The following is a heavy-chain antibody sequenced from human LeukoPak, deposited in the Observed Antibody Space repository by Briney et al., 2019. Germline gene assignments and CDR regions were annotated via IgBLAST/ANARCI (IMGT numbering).Heavy chain of an antibody. V-gene: IGHV3-23*01. J-gene: IGHJ4*02. CDR2: ISGDGLGT. CDR1: EFTFGDYD. CDR3: AKGPNFGSWRALDY. D-gene: IGHD3-10*01. Sequence: GGSLTLCCAASEFTFGDYDMSWVRQTLGKGLEWVSSISGDGLGTWYADSVRGRFTISRDKPRNTLYLQLNSLRVDDTAVYYCAKGPNFGSWRALDYWGQGSLVTVSS.